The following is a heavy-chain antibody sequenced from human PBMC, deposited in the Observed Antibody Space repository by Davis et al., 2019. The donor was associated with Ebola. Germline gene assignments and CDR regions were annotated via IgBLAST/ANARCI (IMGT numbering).Heavy chain of an antibody. CDR1: GYTFTAYY. V-gene: IGHV1-2*06. CDR3: ARVSYHYYYGMDV. Sequence: ASVKVSCKASGYTFTAYYLHWMRQAPGQGLEWMGRINPNSGGTNYAQKFQGRVTMTRDTSISTAYMVLSRLRSDDTAVYYCARVSYHYYYGMDVWGKGTTVTVSS. CDR2: INPNSGGT. J-gene: IGHJ6*04.